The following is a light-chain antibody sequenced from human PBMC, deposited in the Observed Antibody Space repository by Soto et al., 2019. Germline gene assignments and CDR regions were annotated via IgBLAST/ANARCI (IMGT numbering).Light chain of an antibody. CDR1: QSVSSK. CDR3: QQYDNWPFT. V-gene: IGKV3-15*01. CDR2: GAS. Sequence: EVVMTQSPATLSVSPGEGATLSCRASQSVSSKLAWYQQKPGQAPRLLIYGASTRATGIPARFSGSESGTEFVLTISSLQSEDFAVYYCQQYDNWPFTFGPGTKVDIK. J-gene: IGKJ3*01.